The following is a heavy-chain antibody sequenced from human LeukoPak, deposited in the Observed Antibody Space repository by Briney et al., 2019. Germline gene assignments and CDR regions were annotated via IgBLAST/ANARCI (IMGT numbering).Heavy chain of an antibody. J-gene: IGHJ6*03. D-gene: IGHD6-6*01. CDR3: ARGTRQLARYYYYYMDV. V-gene: IGHV1-69*05. Sequence: SVKVSCKATGGTFSSYAISWVRQAPGQGLEWMGRIIPIFGTANNAQKFQGRVTITTDESTSTAYMELSSLRSEDTAVYYCARGTRQLARYYYYYMDVWGKGTTVTVSS. CDR2: IIPIFGTA. CDR1: GGTFSSYA.